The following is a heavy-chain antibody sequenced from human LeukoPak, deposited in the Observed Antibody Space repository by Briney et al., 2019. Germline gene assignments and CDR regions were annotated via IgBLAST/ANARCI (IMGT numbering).Heavy chain of an antibody. CDR3: ARVMAAASYYFDY. Sequence: SETLSLTCTVSGGSISSYYWSWVRQPPGKGLEWIGYIYYSGSTNYNPSLKSRVTISVDTSKNQFSLKLSSVTAADTAVYYCARVMAAASYYFDYWGQGTLVTVSS. CDR2: IYYSGST. CDR1: GGSISSYY. D-gene: IGHD2-15*01. J-gene: IGHJ4*02. V-gene: IGHV4-59*01.